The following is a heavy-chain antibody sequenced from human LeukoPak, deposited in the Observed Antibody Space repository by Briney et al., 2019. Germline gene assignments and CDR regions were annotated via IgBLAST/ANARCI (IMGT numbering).Heavy chain of an antibody. V-gene: IGHV3-21*05. Sequence: GGSLTLSCAASGFTFSLYAMNWVRQAPGKGLEGISYINDDSSDIHYAGSVRGRFTISRDDARKTLYLQLSSLRVEDTAVYYCARDTFQPGLIDSWGQGTLVTVSS. CDR2: INDDSSDI. D-gene: IGHD2-2*01. CDR3: ARDTFQPGLIDS. J-gene: IGHJ4*02. CDR1: GFTFSLYA.